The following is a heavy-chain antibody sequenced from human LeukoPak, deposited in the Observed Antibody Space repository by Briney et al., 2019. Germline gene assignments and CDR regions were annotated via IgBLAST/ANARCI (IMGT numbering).Heavy chain of an antibody. CDR2: IWFDGSNR. CDR3: ARDTSGYYDY. Sequence: GGSLRLSCAASGFTFSSYAMHWVRQAPGKGLDWVGVIWFDGSNRYYADSVKGRFTISRDNSKNTLYLQVNSVRAEDTAVYYCARDTSGYYDYWGQGALVTVSS. CDR1: GFTFSSYA. V-gene: IGHV3-33*08. D-gene: IGHD2-15*01. J-gene: IGHJ4*02.